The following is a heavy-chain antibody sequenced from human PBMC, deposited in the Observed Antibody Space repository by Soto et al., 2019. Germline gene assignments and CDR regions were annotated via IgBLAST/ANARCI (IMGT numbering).Heavy chain of an antibody. V-gene: IGHV3-30*18. J-gene: IGHJ6*02. Sequence: QVQLVESGGGEVQPGRSLTISCAASGFTFSTYGMHWVRQNPGKGLERVAVISYDGNNKFYSDSVKGRFTISRDNFKNTLTLQMNSLRADDTAVYSCAKDLQSYGDYDYYCYGMDVWGLGTRVTVSS. D-gene: IGHD4-17*01. CDR3: AKDLQSYGDYDYYCYGMDV. CDR1: GFTFSTYG. CDR2: ISYDGNNK.